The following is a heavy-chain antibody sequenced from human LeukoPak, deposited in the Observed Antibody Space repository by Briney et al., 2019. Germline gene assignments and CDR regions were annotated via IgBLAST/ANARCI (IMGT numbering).Heavy chain of an antibody. Sequence: ASVKVSCKASGYTFTGYYMHWVRQAPGQGLEWMGWINPNSGGTNYAQKFQGRVTMTRDTPISTAYMELSRLRSDDTAVYYCARDADGGDSVTDWGQGTLVTVSS. D-gene: IGHD2-21*01. CDR1: GYTFTGYY. CDR2: INPNSGGT. CDR3: ARDADGGDSVTD. V-gene: IGHV1-2*02. J-gene: IGHJ4*02.